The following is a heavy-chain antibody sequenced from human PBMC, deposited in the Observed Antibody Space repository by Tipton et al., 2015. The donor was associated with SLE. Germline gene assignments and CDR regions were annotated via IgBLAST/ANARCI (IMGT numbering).Heavy chain of an antibody. CDR1: GGSFSGYY. Sequence: TLSLTCAVYGGSFSGYYWSWIRQPPGKGLEWIGEINHSGSTNYNPSLKSRVTISVDTSKNQFSLKLSSVTAADTAVYYWARVCSSTSCCFDYWGQGTLVTVSS. D-gene: IGHD2-2*01. V-gene: IGHV4-34*01. J-gene: IGHJ4*02. CDR3: ARVCSSTSCCFDY. CDR2: INHSGST.